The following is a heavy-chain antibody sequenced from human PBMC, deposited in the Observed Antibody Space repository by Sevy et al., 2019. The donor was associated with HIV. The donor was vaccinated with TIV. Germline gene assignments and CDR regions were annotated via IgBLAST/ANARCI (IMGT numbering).Heavy chain of an antibody. V-gene: IGHV1-69*13. CDR1: GGIFRINA. CDR3: ARDKYYYVSGSLDY. J-gene: IGHJ4*01. D-gene: IGHD3-10*01. Sequence: ASVKVSCKASGGIFRINAISWVRQAPGQGLEWMGGIIAVFGTTNYAQKFQGRVTVTADESRSTAYMELSSLRSEDTAVYYCARDKYYYVSGSLDYWGQGTQVTVSS. CDR2: IIAVFGTT.